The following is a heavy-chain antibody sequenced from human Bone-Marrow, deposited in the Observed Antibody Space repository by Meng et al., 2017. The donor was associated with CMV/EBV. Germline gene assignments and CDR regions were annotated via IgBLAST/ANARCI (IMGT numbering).Heavy chain of an antibody. Sequence: ASVKVSCKASGYTFTSYYMHWVRQGPGQGLEWMGIINPSGGSTSYAQKFQGRVTMTRDTSTSTVYMELSSLRSEDTAVYYCARAPLTRLYYYYGMDVWGQGTTVTVSS. J-gene: IGHJ6*02. V-gene: IGHV1-46*01. CDR3: ARAPLTRLYYYYGMDV. CDR2: INPSGGST. CDR1: GYTFTSYY. D-gene: IGHD6-25*01.